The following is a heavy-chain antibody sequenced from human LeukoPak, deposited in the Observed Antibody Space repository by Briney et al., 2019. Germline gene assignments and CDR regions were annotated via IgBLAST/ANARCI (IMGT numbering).Heavy chain of an antibody. J-gene: IGHJ4*02. CDR2: IKQDGSAK. CDR1: GFTFSKYW. CDR3: AGGQGFLIDY. D-gene: IGHD3-3*01. Sequence: GGSLRLSCAASGFTFSKYWMKWVRQAPGKGLEWVANIKQDGSAKYYVDSVKGRLTISRDNAKSLLYLQMNSLRAEDAAVYYCAGGQGFLIDYWGQGTLVTVSS. V-gene: IGHV3-7*01.